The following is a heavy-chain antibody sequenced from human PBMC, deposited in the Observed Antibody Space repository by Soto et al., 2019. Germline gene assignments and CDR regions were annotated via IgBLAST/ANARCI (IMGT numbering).Heavy chain of an antibody. CDR3: AGVRIQPYGPIDY. CDR2: ISHSGST. J-gene: IGHJ4*02. CDR1: GGSISSSNW. Sequence: QVQLQESGPGLVKPSGTLSLTCAVSGGSISSSNWWSWVRQPPGKGLEWIGEISHSGSTNYNPSLKSRVSMSVDKFKNQVSLKLSSVTAADTAVYYCAGVRIQPYGPIDYWGQGTLVTVSS. D-gene: IGHD5-18*01. V-gene: IGHV4-4*02.